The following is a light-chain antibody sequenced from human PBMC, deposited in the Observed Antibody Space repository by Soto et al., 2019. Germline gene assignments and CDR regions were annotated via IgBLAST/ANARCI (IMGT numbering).Light chain of an antibody. Sequence: EIVLTQSPGTLSLSPGESATLSCRASQRVRANYLDWYQQKPGQAPRLRIYAASCMATGIPDRFSGIGSGPDFTLTISRLEPDDFAVYYCQQSGSSPQTFGQVNKLEI. CDR3: QQSGSSPQT. CDR2: AAS. V-gene: IGKV3-20*01. J-gene: IGKJ2*01. CDR1: QRVRANY.